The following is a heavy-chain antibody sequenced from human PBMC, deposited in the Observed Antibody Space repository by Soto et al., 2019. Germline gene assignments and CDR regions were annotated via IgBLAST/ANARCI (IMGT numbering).Heavy chain of an antibody. CDR2: INHSGST. CDR1: GGSFSGYY. Sequence: PSETQSLTCAVYGGSFSGYYWSWIRQPPGKGLEWIVEINHSGSTNYNPSIKSRVTISVDTSKNQIFRKLSCVTAAVTAVYYCARGEYDEVYYFSYWGEGTLVTVSS. CDR3: ARGEYDEVYYFSY. J-gene: IGHJ4*02. V-gene: IGHV4-34*01. D-gene: IGHD3-3*01.